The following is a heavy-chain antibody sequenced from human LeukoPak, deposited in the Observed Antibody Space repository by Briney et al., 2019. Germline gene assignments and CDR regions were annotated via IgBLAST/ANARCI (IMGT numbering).Heavy chain of an antibody. Sequence: SETLSLTCTVSGGSISSGGYYWSWIRQHPGKGLEWFGYIYYSGSTYYNPSLKSRVTISVDTSKNQFSLKLSSVTAADTAVYYCARFPYSLLADGIDYWGQGTLVTVSS. CDR3: ARFPYSLLADGIDY. V-gene: IGHV4-31*03. J-gene: IGHJ4*02. CDR1: GGSISSGGYY. CDR2: IYYSGST. D-gene: IGHD5-18*01.